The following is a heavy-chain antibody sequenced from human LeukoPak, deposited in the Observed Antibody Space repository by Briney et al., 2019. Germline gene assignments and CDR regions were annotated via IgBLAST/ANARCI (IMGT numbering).Heavy chain of an antibody. CDR3: ARRTWFGRGPNWFDP. V-gene: IGHV4-34*01. J-gene: IGHJ5*02. D-gene: IGHD3-10*01. CDR2: INHSGST. Sequence: SETLSLTCAVYGGSFRGYYWSWIRQPPGKGLEWIGEINHSGSTNYNPSLKSRVTISVDTSKNQFSLKLSSVTAADTAVYYCARRTWFGRGPNWFDPWGQGTLVTVSS. CDR1: GGSFRGYY.